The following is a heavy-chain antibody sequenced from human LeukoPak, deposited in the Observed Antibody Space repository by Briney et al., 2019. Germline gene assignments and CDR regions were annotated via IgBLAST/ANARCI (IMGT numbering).Heavy chain of an antibody. V-gene: IGHV3-9*01. Sequence: GRSLRLSCAASGFTFDDYAMHWVRQAPGKGLEWVSGISWNSGSIGYADSVKGRFTISRDNAKNSLYLQMNSLRAEDTALYYCAKDFGAAAGFGFDYWGQGTLVTVSS. CDR2: ISWNSGSI. CDR1: GFTFDDYA. J-gene: IGHJ4*02. D-gene: IGHD6-13*01. CDR3: AKDFGAAAGFGFDY.